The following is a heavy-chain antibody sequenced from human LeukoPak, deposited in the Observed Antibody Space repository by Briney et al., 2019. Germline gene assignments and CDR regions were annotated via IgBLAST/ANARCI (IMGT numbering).Heavy chain of an antibody. J-gene: IGHJ4*02. D-gene: IGHD4-17*01. CDR2: ITSNGYI. Sequence: PGGSLRLSCAASGFAFSSSNLNWFRQAPGKGLEWVSSITSNGYIYYADSVKGRFSISRDNAKNSLYLQMISLRAEDTAVYYCARAAYGDYGVDYWGQGTLVTVSS. CDR3: ARAAYGDYGVDY. V-gene: IGHV3-21*01. CDR1: GFAFSSSN.